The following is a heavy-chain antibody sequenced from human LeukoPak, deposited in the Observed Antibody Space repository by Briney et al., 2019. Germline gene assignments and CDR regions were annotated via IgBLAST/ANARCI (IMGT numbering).Heavy chain of an antibody. D-gene: IGHD6-19*01. Sequence: PSETLSLTCTVSGGSVSSGTYYWGWIRQPPGKGLEWIGYIYYSGSTNYNPSLKSRVTISVDTSKNQFSLKLSSVTAADTAVYYCARVVAVAGNDAFDIWGRGTMVTVSS. V-gene: IGHV4-61*01. CDR3: ARVVAVAGNDAFDI. J-gene: IGHJ3*02. CDR1: GGSVSSGTYY. CDR2: IYYSGST.